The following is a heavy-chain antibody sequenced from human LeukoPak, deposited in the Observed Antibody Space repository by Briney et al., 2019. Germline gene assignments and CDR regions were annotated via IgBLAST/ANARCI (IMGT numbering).Heavy chain of an antibody. CDR3: ATGIATARVDF. CDR2: IYYGGST. J-gene: IGHJ4*01. Sequence: PSETLSLTCTVSGGPVSTGTYYWSWIRQPPGKGLEWVGYIYYGGSTNYNPSLKSRVTISIDTSKNQFSLKLTSVTAADTAVYFCATGIATARVDFRGHGTLVTVSS. V-gene: IGHV4-61*01. D-gene: IGHD6-13*01. CDR1: GGPVSTGTYY.